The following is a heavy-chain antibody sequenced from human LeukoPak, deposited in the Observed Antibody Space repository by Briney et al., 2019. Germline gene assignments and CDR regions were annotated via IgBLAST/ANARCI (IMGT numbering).Heavy chain of an antibody. J-gene: IGHJ4*02. D-gene: IGHD6-19*01. V-gene: IGHV4-59*01. CDR1: GGSISSYY. CDR3: ASAGIAVAGTNYFDY. CDR2: IYYSGST. Sequence: SETLSLTCTVSGGSISSYYWNWIRQPPGKGLEWIGYIYYSGSTNYNPSLKSRVTISVDTSKNQFSLKLSSVTAADTAVYYCASAGIAVAGTNYFDYWGQGTLVTVSS.